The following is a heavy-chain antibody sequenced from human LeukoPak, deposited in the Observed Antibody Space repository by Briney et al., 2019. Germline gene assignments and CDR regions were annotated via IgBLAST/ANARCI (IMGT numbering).Heavy chain of an antibody. Sequence: GRSLRLSCAASGFTFSSYAMHWVRQAPGEGLEWVAVISYDGSNKYYADSVKGRFTISRDNSKNTLYLQMNSLRAEDTAVYYCARGSNYYDSSGLDYWGQGTLVTVSS. CDR2: ISYDGSNK. V-gene: IGHV3-30*04. CDR3: ARGSNYYDSSGLDY. J-gene: IGHJ4*02. D-gene: IGHD3-22*01. CDR1: GFTFSSYA.